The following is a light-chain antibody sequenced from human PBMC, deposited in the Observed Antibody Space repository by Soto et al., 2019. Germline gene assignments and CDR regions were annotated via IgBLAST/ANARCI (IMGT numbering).Light chain of an antibody. CDR3: SSYAASNNFYFV. CDR1: SSDVGGYNY. J-gene: IGLJ3*02. V-gene: IGLV2-8*01. Sequence: QSALTQPPSASGSPGQSVTISCTGTSSDVGGYNYVSWYQQYPGRAPKLMIYEVAKRPSGVPDRFSGSKSGNTASLTVSGLQAEYEAEYYCSSYAASNNFYFVFGGGTKLTVL. CDR2: EVA.